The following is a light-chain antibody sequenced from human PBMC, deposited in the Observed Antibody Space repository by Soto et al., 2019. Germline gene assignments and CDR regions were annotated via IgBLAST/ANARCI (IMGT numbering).Light chain of an antibody. CDR3: QSYDSSLREV. CDR2: EVN. J-gene: IGLJ2*01. CDR1: SSDVGGYNY. Sequence: QSALTQPASVSGSPGQSITISCTGTSSDVGGYNYVSWYQQHPGKAPKLMIYEVNNRPSGVSNRFSGSKSGNTASLTISGLQAEDEADYYCQSYDSSLREVFGGGTKLTVL. V-gene: IGLV2-14*01.